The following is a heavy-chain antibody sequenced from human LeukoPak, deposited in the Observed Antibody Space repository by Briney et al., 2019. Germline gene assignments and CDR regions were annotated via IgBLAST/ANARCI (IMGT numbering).Heavy chain of an antibody. J-gene: IGHJ4*02. CDR1: DGSISIYY. CDR2: IYNSGNT. D-gene: IGHD1-26*01. V-gene: IGHV4-59*01. CDR3: VRDRELTY. Sequence: PSETLSLTCTVSDGSISIYYWSWIRQPPGKGLEWIGYIYNSGNTDYNPSLKGRVTISVDTSKNQFSLKLRSVTVADTAVYYCVRDRELTYWGQGTLVTVSS.